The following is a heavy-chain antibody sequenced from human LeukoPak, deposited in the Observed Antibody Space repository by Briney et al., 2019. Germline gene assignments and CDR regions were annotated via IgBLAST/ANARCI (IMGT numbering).Heavy chain of an antibody. D-gene: IGHD4/OR15-4a*01. V-gene: IGHV4-39*07. CDR1: GGSISSSSYY. J-gene: IGHJ4*02. CDR2: MYYSGST. Sequence: PSETLSLTCTVSGGSISSSSYYWGWIRQPPGKGLEWIGSMYYSGSTYHNPSLKSRVTISVDTSKNQFSLKLSSVTAADTAVYYCARGSSMVSWGQGTLVTVSS. CDR3: ARGSSMVS.